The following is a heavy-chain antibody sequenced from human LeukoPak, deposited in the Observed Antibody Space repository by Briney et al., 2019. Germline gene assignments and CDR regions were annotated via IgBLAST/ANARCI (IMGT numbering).Heavy chain of an antibody. J-gene: IGHJ4*02. CDR1: AGSFNTYY. V-gene: IGHV4-59*08. CDR2: IDYSGST. D-gene: IGHD2-21*01. CDR3: AGLNGGD. Sequence: SETLSLTCTVSAGSFNTYYWSWIRQPPGKGLEWIGYIDYSGSTTYNPSLKSRLTISVDTSKNQFSLQLNSVTAADTAVYYCAGLNGGDWGQGTLVTVSS.